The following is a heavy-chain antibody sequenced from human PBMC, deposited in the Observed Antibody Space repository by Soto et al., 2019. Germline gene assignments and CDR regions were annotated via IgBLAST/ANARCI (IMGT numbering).Heavy chain of an antibody. CDR1: GFIFTAYA. V-gene: IGHV3-23*01. Sequence: EVQLLESGGGLLKPGGSLRLSCEASGFIFTAYAMTWVGQAPGKGLEGVSAIGGSGGNTYYAASVKGRFTISRDNSKDTVDLEMNRLRVDDTAVYFCARVASDYINSADHWGQGILVTVSS. CDR3: ARVASDYINSADH. J-gene: IGHJ4*02. D-gene: IGHD4-4*01. CDR2: IGGSGGNT.